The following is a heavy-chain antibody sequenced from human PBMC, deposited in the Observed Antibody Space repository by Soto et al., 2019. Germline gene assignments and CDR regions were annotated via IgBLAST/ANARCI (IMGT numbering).Heavy chain of an antibody. V-gene: IGHV3-21*01. Sequence: EVQLVESGGGLVKPGGSLRLSCAASGFTFSSYSMNWVRQAPGKGLEWVSSISSSSSYIYYADSVKGRFTISRDNAKNSLYLQMNSLRAEDTAVYYCARDHVSSSWPTNFDYWGQGTLVTVSS. CDR1: GFTFSSYS. D-gene: IGHD6-13*01. CDR3: ARDHVSSSWPTNFDY. J-gene: IGHJ4*02. CDR2: ISSSSSYI.